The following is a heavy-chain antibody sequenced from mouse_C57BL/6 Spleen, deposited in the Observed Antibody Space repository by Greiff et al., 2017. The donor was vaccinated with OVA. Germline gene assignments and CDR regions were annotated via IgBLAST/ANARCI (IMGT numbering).Heavy chain of an antibody. D-gene: IGHD2-5*01. CDR1: GYSITSGYD. V-gene: IGHV3-1*01. CDR2: ISYSGST. Sequence: EVKLQESGPGLVKPSQSLSLTCTVTGYSITSGYDWHWIRHFPGNNLEWMGYISYSGSTNYNPSLKSRISITHDTSKNHFFLKLNSVTTEDTATYYCARGGYYSNLDYWGQGTTLTVSS. J-gene: IGHJ2*01. CDR3: ARGGYYSNLDY.